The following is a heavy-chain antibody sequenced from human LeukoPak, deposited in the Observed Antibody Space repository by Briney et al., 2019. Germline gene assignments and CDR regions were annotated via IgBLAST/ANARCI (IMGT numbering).Heavy chain of an antibody. V-gene: IGHV3-30*04. CDR2: ISYDGSNK. D-gene: IGHD3-10*01. J-gene: IGHJ4*02. CDR1: GFTFSSYA. CDR3: ARQLLWFGELFESFDY. Sequence: GGSLRLSCAASGFTFSSYAMHWVRQAPGKGLEWVAVISYDGSNKYYADSVKGRFTISRDNSKNTLYLQMNSLRAEDTAVYYCARQLLWFGELFESFDYWGQGTLVTVSS.